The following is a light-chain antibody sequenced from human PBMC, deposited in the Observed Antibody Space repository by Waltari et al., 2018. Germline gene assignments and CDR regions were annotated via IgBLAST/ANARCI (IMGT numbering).Light chain of an antibody. CDR2: DAS. J-gene: IGKJ1*01. CDR1: QDISNY. Sequence: DIQMTQSPSSLHASVGDRVTITCQASQDISNYLNWYQQKLGKAPKLLIYDASNLETGVPSRFSGSGSGTDFTFTISSLQPEDIATYYCQQYDNLPRTFGQGTKVEIK. CDR3: QQYDNLPRT. V-gene: IGKV1-33*01.